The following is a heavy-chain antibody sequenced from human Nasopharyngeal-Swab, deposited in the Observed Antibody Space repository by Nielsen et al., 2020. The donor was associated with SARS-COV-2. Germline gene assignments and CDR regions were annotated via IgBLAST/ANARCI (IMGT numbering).Heavy chain of an antibody. Sequence: ASVKVSCKASGYTFTSYDINWVRQATGQGLEWMGWMNPNSGNTGYAQKFQGRVTMTRNTSISTAYIELSSLRSEDTAVYYCARRRVPAATNWFDPWGQGTLVTVSS. CDR3: ARRRVPAATNWFDP. CDR1: GYTFTSYD. D-gene: IGHD2-2*01. CDR2: MNPNSGNT. J-gene: IGHJ5*02. V-gene: IGHV1-8*01.